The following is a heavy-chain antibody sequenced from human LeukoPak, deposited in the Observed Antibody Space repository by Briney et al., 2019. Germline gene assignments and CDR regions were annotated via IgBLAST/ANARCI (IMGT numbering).Heavy chain of an antibody. V-gene: IGHV3-7*05. CDR2: IKQDGSEK. CDR3: ARAPEGYTLLTIFDF. Sequence: PGGSLRLSCAASGFTFSNYGMSGVRQAPGKGLEWVSSIKQDGSEKYYADTVRGGFTISRDNAQNTLFLQKNSLRDEDAAVYCWARAPEGYTLLTIFDFWGQGTLVTVSS. CDR1: GFTFSNYG. D-gene: IGHD5-12*01. J-gene: IGHJ4*02.